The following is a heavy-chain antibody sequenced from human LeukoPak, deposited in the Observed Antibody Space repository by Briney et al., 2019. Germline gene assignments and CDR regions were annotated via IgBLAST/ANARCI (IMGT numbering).Heavy chain of an antibody. J-gene: IGHJ3*02. V-gene: IGHV3-33*01. CDR1: GFTFSRYG. Sequence: GMSLRLSCAASGFTFSRYGMHWVRQAPGKGLEWVALIWFDGTNENYGDSVNGRFTISRDNSKNTVYLEMSSLRAEDTALYYCARVRDSRVSDAFDTWGQGTMVTISS. CDR2: IWFDGTNE. D-gene: IGHD6-13*01. CDR3: ARVRDSRVSDAFDT.